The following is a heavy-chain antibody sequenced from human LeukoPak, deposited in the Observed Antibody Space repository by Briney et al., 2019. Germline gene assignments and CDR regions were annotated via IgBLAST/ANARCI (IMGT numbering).Heavy chain of an antibody. CDR3: AYFHVTSRSCDSD. J-gene: IGHJ4*02. CDR2: IRYDESNI. V-gene: IGHV3-30*02. D-gene: IGHD2-21*02. Sequence: GGSLRLSCAASGFSFSGYGMHWVRQAPGKGLVWVAFIRYDESNIYYIDSVKGRFTISRDNSKNTLHLQMNSLRAEDTAEYHCAYFHVTSRSCDSDWSQGTLVIVSS. CDR1: GFSFSGYG.